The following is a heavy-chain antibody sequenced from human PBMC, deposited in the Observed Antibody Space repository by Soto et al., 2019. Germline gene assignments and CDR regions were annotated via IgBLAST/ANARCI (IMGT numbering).Heavy chain of an antibody. D-gene: IGHD2-15*01. CDR2: ISAYNGNT. V-gene: IGHV1-18*04. CDR1: GYTFSNYG. Sequence: ASVKVSCKASGYTFSNYGFSWVRQAPGQGXEWMGWISAYNGNTNYAQKLQGRVTMTTDTSTSTAYMELRSLRSDDTAVYYCARDTRIHCSGGSSSPGGYYFDSWGQGTLVTVSS. J-gene: IGHJ4*02. CDR3: ARDTRIHCSGGSSSPGGYYFDS.